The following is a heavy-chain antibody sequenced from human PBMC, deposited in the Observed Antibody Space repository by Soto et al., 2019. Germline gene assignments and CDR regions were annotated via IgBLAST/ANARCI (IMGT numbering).Heavy chain of an antibody. V-gene: IGHV3-48*02. CDR1: GFAFSNYM. J-gene: IGHJ4*02. Sequence: EVQLVESGGGLVQPGGSLKLSCAASGFAFSNYMMIWVRQAPGKGLEWVSHISSDSDRMSYGESVKGRFTVSRDNAQKLLFLQMDSLRHEDTAVYYCARVSVSRVGAPFYDSWGQGTLVTVSS. CDR2: ISSDSDRM. D-gene: IGHD1-26*01. CDR3: ARVSVSRVGAPFYDS.